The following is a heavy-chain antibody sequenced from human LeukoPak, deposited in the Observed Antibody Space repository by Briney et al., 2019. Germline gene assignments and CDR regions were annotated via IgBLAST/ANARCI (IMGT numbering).Heavy chain of an antibody. D-gene: IGHD2-2*01. CDR3: AKGYCSSTNCKESFFDY. J-gene: IGHJ4*02. Sequence: GGSLRLSCAASGFTFSSYAMNWVRQAPGKGLEWVSTISASGGSTYYFVKGRFTISRDNSKNTLYLQMNSLRAEDTAVYYCAKGYCSSTNCKESFFDYWGQGTLVAVSS. V-gene: IGHV3-23*01. CDR2: ISASGGST. CDR1: GFTFSSYA.